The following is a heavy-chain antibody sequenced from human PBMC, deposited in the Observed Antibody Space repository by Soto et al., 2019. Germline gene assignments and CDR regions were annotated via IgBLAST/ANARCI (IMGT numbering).Heavy chain of an antibody. V-gene: IGHV1-2*04. CDR2: INPNSGGT. D-gene: IGHD3-9*01. CDR1: GYTFTGYY. CDR3: ARGGGGRDILTGYPLDYYYYYMDV. J-gene: IGHJ6*03. Sequence: ASVKVSCKASGYTFTGYYMHWVRQAPGQGLEWKGWINPNSGGTNYAQKFQGWVTMTRDTSISTAYMELSRLRSDDTAVYYCARGGGGRDILTGYPLDYYYYYMDVWGKGTTVTVSS.